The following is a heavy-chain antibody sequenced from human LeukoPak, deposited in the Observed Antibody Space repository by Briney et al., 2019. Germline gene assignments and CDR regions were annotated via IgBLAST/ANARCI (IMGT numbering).Heavy chain of an antibody. D-gene: IGHD5-18*01. J-gene: IGHJ6*03. CDR1: GYSISSDYY. V-gene: IGHV4-38-2*02. CDR3: ARATAMVNWGYYYYYMDV. CDR2: IYDSGNT. Sequence: PSETLSLTCTVSGYSISSDYYWGWIRPPPGKGLEWIGIIYDSGNTYYNPSLKSRVTISVDTSKNQFSLKLSSVTAADTAVYYCARATAMVNWGYYYYYMDVWGKGTTVTVSS.